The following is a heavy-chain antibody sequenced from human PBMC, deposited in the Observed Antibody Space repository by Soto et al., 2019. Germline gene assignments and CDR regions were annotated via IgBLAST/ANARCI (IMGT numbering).Heavy chain of an antibody. J-gene: IGHJ4*02. CDR3: ARATVLLCPDY. Sequence: SETLSLTCTVSGGSISSYYWSWIRQPPGKGLEWIGYIYYSGSTNYNPSLKSRVTISVDTSKNQFSLKLSSVTAADTAVYYCARATVLLCPDYWGQGTLVTVSS. CDR2: IYYSGST. V-gene: IGHV4-59*01. CDR1: GGSISSYY. D-gene: IGHD3-10*01.